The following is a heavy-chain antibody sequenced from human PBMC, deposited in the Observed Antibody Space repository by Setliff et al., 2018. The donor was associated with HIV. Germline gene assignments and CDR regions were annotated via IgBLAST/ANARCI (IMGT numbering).Heavy chain of an antibody. CDR2: IYYSGST. J-gene: IGHJ6*03. CDR3: ARCSSWQYYYYYYMDV. V-gene: IGHV4-59*01. CDR1: GGSISSYY. D-gene: IGHD6-13*01. Sequence: SETLSLTCTVSGGSISSYYWSWIRQPPGKGLEWIGYIYYSGSTNYNPSLKSRVTISVDTSKNQFSLKLSSVTAADTAVYYCARCSSWQYYYYYYMDVWGKGTTVTVSS.